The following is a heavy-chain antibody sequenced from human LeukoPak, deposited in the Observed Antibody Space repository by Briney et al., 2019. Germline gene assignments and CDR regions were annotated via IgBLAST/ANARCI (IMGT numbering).Heavy chain of an antibody. CDR3: ARDQQAIPYAFDI. V-gene: IGHV3-48*01. CDR1: GSSFSRYS. Sequence: PGGSLRLSCAASGSSFSRYSMNWVRQAPGKGLEWVSYISSSSSNINYADSVKGRFTTSRDNAKNSLYLQMNSLRAEDTAVYYCARDQQAIPYAFDIWGQGTMVTVSS. D-gene: IGHD2-2*01. CDR2: ISSSSSNI. J-gene: IGHJ3*02.